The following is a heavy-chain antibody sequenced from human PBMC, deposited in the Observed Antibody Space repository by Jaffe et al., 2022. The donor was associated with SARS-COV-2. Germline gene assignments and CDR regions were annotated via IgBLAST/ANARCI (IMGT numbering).Heavy chain of an antibody. CDR2: IYYSGTT. D-gene: IGHD1-26*01. CDR3: ARETGRNWFGL. Sequence: QVQLQESGPGLVKPSQTLSLTCTVSGGSINSGDYFWSWIRQPPGEGLEWIGYIYYSGTTYYNPSLKSRVAISLDSSRKKFSLKLSSVTAADTAVYFCARETGRNWFGLWGQGTLVTVSS. J-gene: IGHJ5*02. V-gene: IGHV4-30-4*01. CDR1: GGSINSGDYF.